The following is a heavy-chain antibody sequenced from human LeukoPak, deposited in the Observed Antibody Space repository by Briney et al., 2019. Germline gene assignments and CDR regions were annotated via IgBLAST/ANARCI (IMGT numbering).Heavy chain of an antibody. J-gene: IGHJ4*02. CDR2: INSDGSST. CDR3: ARDFLDYYDSNGQKY. Sequence: PGGSLRLSCAASGFTFSSYWMHWVRQAPGKGLVWVSRINSDGSSTSYADSVKGRFTISRDNAKNTLYLQMNSLRAEDTAVYYCARDFLDYYDSNGQKYWGQGTLVTVSS. CDR1: GFTFSSYW. D-gene: IGHD3-22*01. V-gene: IGHV3-74*01.